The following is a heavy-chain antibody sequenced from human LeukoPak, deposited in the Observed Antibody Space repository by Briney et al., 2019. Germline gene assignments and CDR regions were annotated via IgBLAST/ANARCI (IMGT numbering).Heavy chain of an antibody. CDR1: GFTFSDSY. CDR3: SRDPRHSDY. CDR2: ISGSSSDV. Sequence: GGSLRLSCAASGFTFSDSYMTWIRQAPGKGLELLSYISGSSSDVNYIDSVRGRFTISRDNAKNSLYLHMNSLTVEDTAVYYCSRDPRHSDYWGQGTLVTVSS. V-gene: IGHV3-11*01. J-gene: IGHJ4*02.